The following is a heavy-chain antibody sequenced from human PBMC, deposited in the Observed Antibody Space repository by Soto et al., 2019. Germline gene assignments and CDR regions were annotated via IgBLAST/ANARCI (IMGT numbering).Heavy chain of an antibody. J-gene: IGHJ3*02. CDR1: GYTFTNYG. Sequence: QVQLVQSGAEVKKPGASVKVSCKASGYTFTNYGISWVRQAPGQGLEWVGWTSHYNGNTKYAEKVQGRVTMTTDTSTSTAYMELRSLRSDDTDVYYCARATRSLARRTHAFDIWGQGTVVTVSS. V-gene: IGHV1-18*01. CDR2: TSHYNGNT. D-gene: IGHD1-26*01. CDR3: ARATRSLARRTHAFDI.